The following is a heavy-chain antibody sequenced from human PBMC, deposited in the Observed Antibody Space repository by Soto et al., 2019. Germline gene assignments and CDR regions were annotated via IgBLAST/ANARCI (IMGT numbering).Heavy chain of an antibody. J-gene: IGHJ6*02. CDR1: GFTFSSYS. Sequence: GGSLKLSFASSGFTFSSYSMNWVRQAPGRGLVWVSSISSSSSYIYYADSVKGRFTISRDNAKNSLYLQMNSLRAEDTAVYYCARDPDYYYYGVDVWGQGTTVTVSS. CDR3: ARDPDYYYYGVDV. CDR2: ISSSSSYI. V-gene: IGHV3-21*01.